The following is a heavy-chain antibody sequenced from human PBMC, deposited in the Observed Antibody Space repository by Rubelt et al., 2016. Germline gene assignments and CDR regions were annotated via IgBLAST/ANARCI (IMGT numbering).Heavy chain of an antibody. Sequence: GFTFSSYTMHWVRQAPGKGLEWVALISYDGSNKNYPDSVKGRFTISRDNSKNTLYLQMHSLRVEDTAVYYCARDLPTGQLRYTWFDPWGQGTLVTVSS. D-gene: IGHD2-2*01. J-gene: IGHJ5*02. CDR2: ISYDGSNK. CDR1: GFTFSSYT. CDR3: ARDLPTGQLRYTWFDP. V-gene: IGHV3-30*04.